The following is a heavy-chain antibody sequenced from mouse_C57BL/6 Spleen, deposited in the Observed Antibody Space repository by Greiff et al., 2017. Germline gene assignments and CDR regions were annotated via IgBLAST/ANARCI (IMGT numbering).Heavy chain of an antibody. CDR1: GFTFSSYT. J-gene: IGHJ2*01. CDR2: ISGGGGNT. CDR3: ARHHYGNSYFDY. D-gene: IGHD2-1*01. V-gene: IGHV5-9*01. Sequence: EVKLMESGGGLVKPGGSLKLSCAASGFTFSSYTMSWVRQTPEKRLEWVATISGGGGNTYYPDSVKGRFTISRDNAKNTLYLQMSSLRSEDTALYYCARHHYGNSYFDYWGQGTTLTVSS.